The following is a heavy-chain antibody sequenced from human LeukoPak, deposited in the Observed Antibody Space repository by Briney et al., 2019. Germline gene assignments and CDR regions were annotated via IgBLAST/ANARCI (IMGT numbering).Heavy chain of an antibody. CDR3: ARDYYDSSGYYYLTISWFDP. Sequence: ASVRVSCKASGYSFSDYYMHWVRQAPGQGLEWMGWINPNSGGTNYAQKFQGRVTMTRDTSISTAYMELSRLRSDDTAVYYCARDYYDSSGYYYLTISWFDPWGQGTLVTVSS. V-gene: IGHV1-2*02. D-gene: IGHD3-22*01. CDR2: INPNSGGT. CDR1: GYSFSDYY. J-gene: IGHJ5*02.